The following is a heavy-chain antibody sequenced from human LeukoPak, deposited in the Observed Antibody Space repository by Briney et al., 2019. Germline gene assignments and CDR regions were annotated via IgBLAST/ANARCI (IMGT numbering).Heavy chain of an antibody. V-gene: IGHV1-2*02. CDR1: GYTFTDYY. CDR2: INPNRGGT. D-gene: IGHD6-13*01. Sequence: VASVKVSFKASGYTFTDYYIHWVRQAPGQGLEWMGWINPNRGGTNYAQKFQGRVTMTRDTSITTAYMELSRLRSDDTAIYYCALKAGTTAFDIWGQGTMVTVSS. J-gene: IGHJ3*02. CDR3: ALKAGTTAFDI.